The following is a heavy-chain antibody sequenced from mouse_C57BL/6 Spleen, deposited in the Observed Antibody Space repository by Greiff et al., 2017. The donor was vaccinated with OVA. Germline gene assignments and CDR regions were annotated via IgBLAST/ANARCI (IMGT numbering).Heavy chain of an antibody. CDR3: AEYGLDY. CDR1: GYAFSSSW. J-gene: IGHJ2*01. D-gene: IGHD2-10*02. CDR2: MYPGDGDT. Sequence: QVQLQQSGPELVKPGASVKISCKASGYAFSSSWMNWVKQRPGKGLEWIGRMYPGDGDTNYNGKFKGKATLTADKSSSTAYMQLSSLTSEDSAVYFCAEYGLDYWGQGTTLTVSS. V-gene: IGHV1-82*01.